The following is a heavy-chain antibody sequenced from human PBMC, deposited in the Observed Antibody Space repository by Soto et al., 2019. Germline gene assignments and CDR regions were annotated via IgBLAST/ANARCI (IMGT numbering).Heavy chain of an antibody. D-gene: IGHD3-22*01. CDR1: GGSISSGGYY. CDR2: IYYSGST. CDR3: ARDARSRRIVSI. V-gene: IGHV4-31*03. Sequence: SETLSLTCSVSGGSISSGGYYWSWIRQHPGKGLEWIGYIYYSGSTYYNPSLKSRVTISVDTSKNQFSLKLSSVTAADTAVYYCARDARSRRIVSIWGQGTMVTVSS. J-gene: IGHJ3*02.